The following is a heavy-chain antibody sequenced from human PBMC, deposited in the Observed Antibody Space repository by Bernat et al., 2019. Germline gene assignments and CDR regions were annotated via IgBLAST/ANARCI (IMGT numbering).Heavy chain of an antibody. D-gene: IGHD3-10*01. CDR1: GFTFSNYN. CDR2: INGDGSST. CDR3: AKYFGSGTYGLDY. V-gene: IGHV3-74*01. J-gene: IGHJ4*02. Sequence: EVQLVESGGGLVQPGGSLRLSCAAPGFTFSNYNIHWVRQAPGKGLVWVSRINGDGSSTTYADSVKGRFTISRDNAKNTLYLQMNSLRADDTAVYYCAKYFGSGTYGLDYWGQGTLVTVSS.